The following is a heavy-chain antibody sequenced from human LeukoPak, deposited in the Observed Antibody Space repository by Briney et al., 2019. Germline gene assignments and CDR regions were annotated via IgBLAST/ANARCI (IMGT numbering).Heavy chain of an antibody. V-gene: IGHV3-23*01. CDR3: AKDLSSSWRGDDTFDI. D-gene: IGHD6-13*01. CDR1: GFTFSSYA. Sequence: PGGSLRLSCAASGFTFSSYAMNWVRQAPGKGLEWVSSIIGSGGSTYYADSVKGRFTISRDNSKNTLYLQMNSLRAEDTAVYYCAKDLSSSWRGDDTFDIWGQGTMVTVSS. J-gene: IGHJ3*02. CDR2: IIGSGGST.